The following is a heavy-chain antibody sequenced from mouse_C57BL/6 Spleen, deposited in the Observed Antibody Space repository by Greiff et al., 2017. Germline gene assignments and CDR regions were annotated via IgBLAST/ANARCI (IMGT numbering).Heavy chain of an antibody. CDR2: IDPSDSET. Sequence: QVQLQQPGAELVRPGSSVKLSCKASGYTFTSYWMHWVKQRPIQGLEWIGNIDPSDSETHYNQKFKDKATLTVDKSSSTAYMQLSSLTSEDSAVYYCARYYYGSSHRYFDVWGTGTTVTVSS. V-gene: IGHV1-52*01. CDR1: GYTFTSYW. J-gene: IGHJ1*03. CDR3: ARYYYGSSHRYFDV. D-gene: IGHD1-1*01.